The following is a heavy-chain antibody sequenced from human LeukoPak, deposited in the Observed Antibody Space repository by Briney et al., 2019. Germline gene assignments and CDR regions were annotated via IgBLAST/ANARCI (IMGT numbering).Heavy chain of an antibody. CDR3: AKDRRTMINALDY. J-gene: IGHJ4*02. D-gene: IGHD3-22*01. V-gene: IGHV4-39*07. CDR1: GGSISSSSYY. CDR2: IYYSGST. Sequence: PSETLSLTCTVSGGSISSSSYYWGWIRQPPGKGLEWIGSIYYSGSTYYNPSLKSRVTISVDTSKNQFSLKLSSVTAADTAVYYCAKDRRTMINALDYWGQGTLVTVSS.